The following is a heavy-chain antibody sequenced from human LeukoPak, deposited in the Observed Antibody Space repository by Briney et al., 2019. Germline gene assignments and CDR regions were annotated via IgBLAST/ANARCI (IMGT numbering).Heavy chain of an antibody. Sequence: QPGGSLRLSCAASGFTFSSYEMNWVRQAPGKGLEWVSYISSSGSTIYYADSVKGRFAISRDNSKNTLFLHMNSLRAEDTAVYYCAGIPTPPYGPFDYWGQGTLVTVSS. CDR2: ISSSGSTI. CDR3: AGIPTPPYGPFDY. V-gene: IGHV3-48*03. D-gene: IGHD3-16*01. J-gene: IGHJ4*02. CDR1: GFTFSSYE.